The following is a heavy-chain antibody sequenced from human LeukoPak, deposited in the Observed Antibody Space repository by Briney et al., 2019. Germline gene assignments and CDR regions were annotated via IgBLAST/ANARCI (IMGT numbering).Heavy chain of an antibody. V-gene: IGHV3-23*01. CDR2: VSYDGGST. CDR3: AKPHSSGWAFFDY. J-gene: IGHJ4*02. Sequence: GGSLRLSCAVSGFTFSSYAMSWVRQAPGKGLEWVSAVSYDGGSTYYADSVKGRFTISRDNSKNTLHLQMNSLRAEDTAVYYCAKPHSSGWAFFDYWGQGTLVTVSS. CDR1: GFTFSSYA. D-gene: IGHD6-19*01.